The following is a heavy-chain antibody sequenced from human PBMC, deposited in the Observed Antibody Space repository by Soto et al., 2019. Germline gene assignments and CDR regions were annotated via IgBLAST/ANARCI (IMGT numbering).Heavy chain of an antibody. V-gene: IGHV4-59*02. CDR3: ARDNFYGPYGMDV. Sequence: SETLSLTCSVSGGSVNSYYWSWIRQPPGKGLEWIGYIYYSGSTNYNPSLKSRVTISVDTSKNQFSLNLSSVTAADTAVYFCARDNFYGPYGMDVWGQGTKVTVYS. CDR2: IYYSGST. J-gene: IGHJ6*02. CDR1: GGSVNSYY. D-gene: IGHD3-10*01.